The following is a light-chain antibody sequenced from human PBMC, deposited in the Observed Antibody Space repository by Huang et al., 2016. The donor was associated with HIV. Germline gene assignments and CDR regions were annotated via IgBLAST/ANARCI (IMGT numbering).Light chain of an antibody. V-gene: IGKV2-30*01. CDR1: QSLVYSDGNTY. J-gene: IGKJ3*01. CDR2: KVA. Sequence: DVVMTQSPLSLPVTLGQPASISCRSSQSLVYSDGNTYLNWFQQRPGQSPRRLIYKVASRDAGVPDRFSGSGSGTDFTLKISRVEAEDVGVYDCMQGTHWPGTFGPGTKVDIK. CDR3: MQGTHWPGT.